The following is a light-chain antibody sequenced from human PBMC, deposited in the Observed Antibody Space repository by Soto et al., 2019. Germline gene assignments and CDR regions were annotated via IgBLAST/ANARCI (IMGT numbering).Light chain of an antibody. Sequence: EVVLPQSPATLSVSPGERATLSCRASQSVSSNLAWYQQKPGQAPRLLIYGASTRATGIPARFSGSGSGTEFTLTISSLQSEDFAVYYCQQYNNWPRPITFGQGTRLEIK. CDR2: GAS. CDR1: QSVSSN. V-gene: IGKV3-15*01. J-gene: IGKJ5*01. CDR3: QQYNNWPRPIT.